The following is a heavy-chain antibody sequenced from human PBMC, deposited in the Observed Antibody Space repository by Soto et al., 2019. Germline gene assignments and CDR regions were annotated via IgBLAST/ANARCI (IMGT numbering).Heavy chain of an antibody. J-gene: IGHJ4*02. CDR3: ARDYGEPYQAFFDS. CDR1: GGSVSVGDYY. D-gene: IGHD3-10*01. V-gene: IGHV4-61*08. CDR2: IFYNGNT. Sequence: QVQLQASGPGLVKPSETLSLTCSVSGGSVSVGDYYWSWIRQPPGKGLEWIGNIFYNGNTNYNPSLKSRATVSSETAKDQFSLTLTSVTASDTDVYYCARDYGEPYQAFFDSWGQGILVTVAS.